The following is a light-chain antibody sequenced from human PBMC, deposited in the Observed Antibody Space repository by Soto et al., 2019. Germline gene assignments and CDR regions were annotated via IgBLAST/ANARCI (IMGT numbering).Light chain of an antibody. CDR3: QQYNNWPYT. CDR1: QSVSSN. CDR2: GAS. Sequence: EIVMTQSPATLSVSPGGRATLSCRASQSVSSNLAWYQQKPGQAPRLLMYGASTRATGVPARFSGSGSGTEFTLTISSLQSEDFAVYYCQQYNNWPYTFGQGTKLEIK. J-gene: IGKJ2*01. V-gene: IGKV3-15*01.